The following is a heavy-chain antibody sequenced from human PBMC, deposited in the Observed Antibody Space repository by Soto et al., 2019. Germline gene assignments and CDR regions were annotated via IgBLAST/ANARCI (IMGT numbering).Heavy chain of an antibody. CDR1: GYTFITYN. V-gene: IGHV1-8*01. J-gene: IGHJ1*01. CDR2: MNPDTGGT. D-gene: IGHD2-21*01. Sequence: QVQLVQSGAEVKKPGASVKVSCKASGYTFITYNINWVREAPGQGLEWMGWMNPDTGGTGYAQRFQDRIIMTRNTSISTAYLELSSLTSEDTAVDFCTRAQELQPKYWGQGTQVTVSS. CDR3: TRAQELQPKY.